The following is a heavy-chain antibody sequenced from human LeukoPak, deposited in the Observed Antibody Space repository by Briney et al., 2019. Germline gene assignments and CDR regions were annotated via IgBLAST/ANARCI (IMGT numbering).Heavy chain of an antibody. D-gene: IGHD3-10*01. Sequence: SETLCLTCAVYGGSFSGYYWSWIRQPPGKGLEWIGEINHSGSTNYNPSLKSRVTISVDTSKNQFSLKLSSVTAADTAVYYCARGRVTMVRGVYFDYWGQGTLVTVSS. CDR3: ARGRVTMVRGVYFDY. V-gene: IGHV4-34*01. CDR2: INHSGST. CDR1: GGSFSGYY. J-gene: IGHJ4*02.